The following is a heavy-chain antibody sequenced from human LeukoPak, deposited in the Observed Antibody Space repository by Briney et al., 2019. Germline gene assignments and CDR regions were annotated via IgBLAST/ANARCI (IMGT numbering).Heavy chain of an antibody. V-gene: IGHV3-30-3*01. J-gene: IGHJ4*02. D-gene: IGHD1-26*01. Sequence: GRSLRLSCAASEFTFSSYAMDWVRQAPGKGLEWVAVMSYDGSNKYYADSVKGRFTISRDNSKNTLYLQMNGLRAEDTAVYYCARGPYGSYYYWGQGTLVTVSS. CDR3: ARGPYGSYYY. CDR2: MSYDGSNK. CDR1: EFTFSSYA.